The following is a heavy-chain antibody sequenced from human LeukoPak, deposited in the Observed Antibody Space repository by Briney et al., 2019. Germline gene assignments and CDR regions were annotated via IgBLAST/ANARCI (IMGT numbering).Heavy chain of an antibody. Sequence: PGGSLRLSCAASGFTVSSNYMSWVRQAPGKGLEWVSVIYSGGSTYYADSVKGRFTISRDNSKNTLYLQMTSLRADDTAVYYCAREGLNYDILTGYWNGGFDYWGQGTLVTVSS. CDR2: IYSGGST. V-gene: IGHV3-53*01. J-gene: IGHJ4*02. D-gene: IGHD3-9*01. CDR3: AREGLNYDILTGYWNGGFDY. CDR1: GFTVSSNY.